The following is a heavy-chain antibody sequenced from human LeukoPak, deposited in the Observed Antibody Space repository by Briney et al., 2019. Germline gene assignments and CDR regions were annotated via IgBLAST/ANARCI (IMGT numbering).Heavy chain of an antibody. CDR3: ASMTGTTEWFDP. Sequence: ASVKVSCKASGYTFTGYYMHWVRQAPGQGLEWMGWINPNSGGTNYAQKFQGRVTMTRDTSISTAFMELSRLRSDDTAVYYCASMTGTTEWFDPWGQGTLVTVSS. D-gene: IGHD1-7*01. CDR1: GYTFTGYY. J-gene: IGHJ5*02. CDR2: INPNSGGT. V-gene: IGHV1-2*02.